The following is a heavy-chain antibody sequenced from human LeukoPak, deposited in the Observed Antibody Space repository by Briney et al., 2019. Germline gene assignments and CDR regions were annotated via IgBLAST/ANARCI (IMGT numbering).Heavy chain of an antibody. Sequence: PGESLKISCKGSGYSFTSYWIGWVRQMPGKGLEWMGIIYPGDSDTRYSPSFQGQVTISADKSISTAYLQWSSLKASGTAMYYCARSDRSARPQSAAFDIWGQGTMVTVSS. V-gene: IGHV5-51*01. CDR3: ARSDRSARPQSAAFDI. D-gene: IGHD2-2*01. J-gene: IGHJ3*02. CDR1: GYSFTSYW. CDR2: IYPGDSDT.